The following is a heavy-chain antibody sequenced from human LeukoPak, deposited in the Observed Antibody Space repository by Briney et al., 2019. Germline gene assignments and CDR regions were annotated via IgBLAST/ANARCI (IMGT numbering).Heavy chain of an antibody. J-gene: IGHJ4*02. V-gene: IGHV3-30*04. Sequence: GGSLRLSCAASGFTFGSYALHWVRQAPGKGLEWVAFISYHGKSENYADSVKGRFTISRDISKNMLYLQMNSLRPEDTDVYYCARDSVTTGFYFDYWGQGTLVTVSS. CDR1: GFTFGSYA. CDR2: ISYHGKSE. CDR3: ARDSVTTGFYFDY. D-gene: IGHD4-17*01.